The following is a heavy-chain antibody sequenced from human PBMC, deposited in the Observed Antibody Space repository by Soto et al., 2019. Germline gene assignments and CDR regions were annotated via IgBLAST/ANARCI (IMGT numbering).Heavy chain of an antibody. CDR3: ARDDRYDRGAFDI. V-gene: IGHV4-30-4*01. D-gene: IGHD3-22*01. CDR1: GGSISSGDYY. CDR2: IYYSGST. J-gene: IGHJ3*02. Sequence: TLSLTCTVSGGSISSGDYYWSWIRQPPGKGLEWIGYIYYSGSTYYNPSLKSRVTISVDTSKNQFSLKLSSVTAADTAVYYCARDDRYDRGAFDIWGQGTMVTVSS.